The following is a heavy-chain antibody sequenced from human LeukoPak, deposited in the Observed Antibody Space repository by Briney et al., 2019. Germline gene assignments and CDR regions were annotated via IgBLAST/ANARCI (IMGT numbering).Heavy chain of an antibody. Sequence: SETLSLTCAVYGGSFSGYYWSWIRQPPGKGLEWIGEINHSGSTNYNPSLKSRVTISVDTSKNQFPLKLSSVTAADTAVYYCARGQESGYSYGYLDYWGQGTLVTVSS. CDR2: INHSGST. V-gene: IGHV4-34*01. CDR3: ARGQESGYSYGYLDY. D-gene: IGHD5-18*01. CDR1: GGSFSGYY. J-gene: IGHJ4*02.